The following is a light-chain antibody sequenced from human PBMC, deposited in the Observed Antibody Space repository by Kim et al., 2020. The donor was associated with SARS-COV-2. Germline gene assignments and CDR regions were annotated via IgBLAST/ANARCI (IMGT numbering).Light chain of an antibody. V-gene: IGLV2-14*03. CDR2: DVS. CDR3: SSYTSSSTLV. CDR1: SSDVGGYNY. Sequence: GRSITISCTGTSSDVGGYNYVSWYHQHPGRAPKLMIYDVSNRPSGVSNRFSGSKSGNTASLTISGLQAEDEADYYCSSYTSSSTLVFGGGTQLTVL. J-gene: IGLJ2*01.